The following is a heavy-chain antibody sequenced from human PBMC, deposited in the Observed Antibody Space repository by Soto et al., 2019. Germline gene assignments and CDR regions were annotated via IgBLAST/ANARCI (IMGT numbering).Heavy chain of an antibody. CDR2: IYRTGGT. D-gene: IGHD1-7*01. Sequence: QVQLQESGPGLVKPSGTLSLTCAVSGGSFTSNNWWTWVRQPPGQGLEWIGEIYRTGGTNYNTSPKTPVTISLDKSENELSLKVTSLTAADAAGYYGASRDPGTSVDYWGQGTLVTVSS. J-gene: IGHJ4*02. CDR1: GGSFTSNNW. CDR3: ASRDPGTSVDY. V-gene: IGHV4-4*02.